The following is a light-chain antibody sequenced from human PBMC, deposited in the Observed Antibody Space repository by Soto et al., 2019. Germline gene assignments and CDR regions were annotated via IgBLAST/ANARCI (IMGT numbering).Light chain of an antibody. Sequence: EIVLTQSPGTLSLSPGARATLSCRASQSVSSSYLAWYQQKFGQAPRLLIYDASSRATGVPDRFSGSGSGTDFTLTISRLEPEDFAVYYCLQYGSSPRTFGQGTTVEFK. J-gene: IGKJ1*01. V-gene: IGKV3-20*01. CDR1: QSVSSSY. CDR2: DAS. CDR3: LQYGSSPRT.